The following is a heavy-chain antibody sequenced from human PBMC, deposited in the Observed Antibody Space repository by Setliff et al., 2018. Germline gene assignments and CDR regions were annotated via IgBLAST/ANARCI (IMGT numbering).Heavy chain of an antibody. J-gene: IGHJ2*01. CDR1: GYNFLDYW. Sequence: GESLKLSCKASGYNFLDYWIGWVRQMPGKGLEWMGIIYPDDSDTRYSPSVQGPFTISADKSISTAYLQWSSLKASDTAFYYCARRRRFDSGGPRSPWYFDLWGRGTLVTV. CDR3: ARRRRFDSGGPRSPWYFDL. D-gene: IGHD3-22*01. V-gene: IGHV5-51*01. CDR2: IYPDDSDT.